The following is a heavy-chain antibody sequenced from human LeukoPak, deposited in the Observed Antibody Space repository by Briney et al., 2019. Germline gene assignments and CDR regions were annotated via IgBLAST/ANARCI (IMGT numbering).Heavy chain of an antibody. V-gene: IGHV3-30*04. CDR3: ARDHRVYYGSGSYDY. Sequence: GGSLRLSCAASGFTFSSYAMHWVRQAPGKGLEWVAVISYDGSNKYYADSVKGRFTIYRDNSKNALYLQMNSLRAEDTAVYYCARDHRVYYGSGSYDYWGQGTLVTVSS. CDR2: ISYDGSNK. D-gene: IGHD3-10*01. J-gene: IGHJ4*02. CDR1: GFTFSSYA.